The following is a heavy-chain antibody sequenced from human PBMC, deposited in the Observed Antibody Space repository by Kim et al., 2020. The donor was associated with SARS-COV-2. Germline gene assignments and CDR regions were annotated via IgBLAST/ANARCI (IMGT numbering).Heavy chain of an antibody. CDR1: GYTFTAHY. CDR3: AREAVAVAPKSFDM. Sequence: ASVKVSCEGSGYTFTAHYIHWVRQAPGQGLEWMGWINPNRGDTNYAPKFQGRVTVTSDTSVSTAYMELSSLTSDDTAFYYCAREAVAVAPKSFDMWGQGT. V-gene: IGHV1-2*02. CDR2: INPNRGDT. J-gene: IGHJ3*02. D-gene: IGHD6-19*01.